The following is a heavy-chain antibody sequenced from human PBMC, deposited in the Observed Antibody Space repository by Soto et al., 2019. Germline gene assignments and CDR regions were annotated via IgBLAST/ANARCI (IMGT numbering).Heavy chain of an antibody. V-gene: IGHV3-11*01. J-gene: IGHJ4*02. D-gene: IGHD3-10*01. CDR3: ARDATYYYGSGSYLGS. CDR1: GFTFSDYY. Sequence: QVQLVESGGGLVKPGGSLRLSCAASGFTFSDYYMNWIRQAPGKGLEWGSYISTSGSTIFYADSVKGRFTISRDNGKNSLYLQMNSLRAEDTAVYYCARDATYYYGSGSYLGSWGQGTLVTVSS. CDR2: ISTSGSTI.